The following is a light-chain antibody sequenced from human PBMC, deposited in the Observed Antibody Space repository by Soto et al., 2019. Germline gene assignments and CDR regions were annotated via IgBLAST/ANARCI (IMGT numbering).Light chain of an antibody. J-gene: IGKJ1*01. CDR3: QQYYTTPTWT. Sequence: DIVMPQSPDSLAVPLGERATINCKSSQTVLYSSTNNNYLAGHQQKPGQPPKLLIYWASTRESGVSDRFSGSGFGTDFTLTIDSLQAEDVAVYYCQQYYTTPTWTFGQGTKVDIK. CDR1: QTVLYSSTNNNY. CDR2: WAS. V-gene: IGKV4-1*01.